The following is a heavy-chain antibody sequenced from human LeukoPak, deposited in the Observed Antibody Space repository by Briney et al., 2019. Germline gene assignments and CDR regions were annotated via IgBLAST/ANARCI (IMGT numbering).Heavy chain of an antibody. Sequence: PGRSLRLSCAAFGFTFSNYAIHWVRQAPGKGLEWVAVISFDGTNNYYADSVKGRFTISRDNSKNTLYLQMNSLRPVDTAVYYCAREGYTYGHNWFDPWGQGTLVTVSS. CDR3: AREGYTYGHNWFDP. D-gene: IGHD5-18*01. CDR2: ISFDGTNN. V-gene: IGHV3-30*04. J-gene: IGHJ5*02. CDR1: GFTFSNYA.